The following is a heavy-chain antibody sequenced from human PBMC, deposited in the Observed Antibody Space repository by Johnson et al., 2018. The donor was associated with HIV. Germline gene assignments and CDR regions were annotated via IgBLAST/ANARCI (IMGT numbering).Heavy chain of an antibody. J-gene: IGHJ3*01. Sequence: QMLLVESGGGVVQPGRSLRLSCAASGFTFSSYAMHWVRQAPGKGLEWVAVISYDGSNKYYADSVKGRFTISRDNSKNTLYLQMNSLRAEDTAVYYCARGKYYYDSSGDYGPKTNKGAFDDGGQGTMVTVSS. D-gene: IGHD3-22*01. CDR3: ARGKYYYDSSGDYGPKTNKGAFDD. CDR2: ISYDGSNK. V-gene: IGHV3-30*04. CDR1: GFTFSSYA.